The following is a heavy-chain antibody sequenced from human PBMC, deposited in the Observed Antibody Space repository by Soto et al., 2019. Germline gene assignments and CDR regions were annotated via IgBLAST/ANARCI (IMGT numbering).Heavy chain of an antibody. V-gene: IGHV1-69*01. CDR1: GGTFSSYA. CDR3: ARDENTYGDYCGGYFGMDV. CDR2: IIPIFGTA. D-gene: IGHD4-17*01. J-gene: IGHJ6*02. Sequence: QVQLVQSGAEVKKPGSSVKVSCKASGGTFSSYAISWVRQAPGQGLEWMGGIIPIFGTANYAQKCQGRDTIHADESKGTAYMELSSLRSEDTAVYYFARDENTYGDYCGGYFGMDVWGQGTTVTVSS.